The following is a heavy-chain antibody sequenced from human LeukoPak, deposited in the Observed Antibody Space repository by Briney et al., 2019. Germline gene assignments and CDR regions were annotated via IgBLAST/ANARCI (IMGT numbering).Heavy chain of an antibody. Sequence: GGSLRLSCAASGFTFSSYWMHWVRQAPGKGMEWVSAISGSGGSTYYADSVKGRFTISRDNSKNTLYLQMNSLRAEDTAVYYCAKEDYDILTGYYRDYYYYYMDVWGKGTTVTISS. J-gene: IGHJ6*03. V-gene: IGHV3-NL1*01. CDR3: AKEDYDILTGYYRDYYYYYMDV. D-gene: IGHD3-9*01. CDR1: GFTFSSYW. CDR2: ISGSGGST.